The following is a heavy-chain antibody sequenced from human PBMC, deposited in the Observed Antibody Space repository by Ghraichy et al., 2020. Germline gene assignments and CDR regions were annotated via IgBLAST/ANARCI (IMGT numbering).Heavy chain of an antibody. D-gene: IGHD3-10*01. CDR3: ARSRFAAGTFAAFDI. CDR1: GGSFSGSY. J-gene: IGHJ3*02. Sequence: SETLSLTCAVYGGSFSGSYWSWIRQPPGKGLEWIGEINHSGSTNYNPSLKSRVTISVDTSKNQFSLKLSSVTAADTAVYYGARSRFAAGTFAAFDILGQGTMVTVS. CDR2: INHSGST. V-gene: IGHV4-34*01.